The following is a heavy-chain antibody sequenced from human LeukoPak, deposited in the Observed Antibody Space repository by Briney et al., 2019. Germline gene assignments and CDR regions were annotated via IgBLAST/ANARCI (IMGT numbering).Heavy chain of an antibody. V-gene: IGHV4-4*07. J-gene: IGHJ6*03. D-gene: IGHD1-7*01. CDR2: IYISGSA. CDR3: ARAGNSGHLLYYYYMDV. Sequence: SETLSLTCTVSGGSISSYYWSWIRQPAGKGLEWIGRIYISGSANYNPSLKSRVTMSVDTSKNQFSLKLSSVTAADTAVYYCARAGNSGHLLYYYYMDVWGKGTTVTVSS. CDR1: GGSISSYY.